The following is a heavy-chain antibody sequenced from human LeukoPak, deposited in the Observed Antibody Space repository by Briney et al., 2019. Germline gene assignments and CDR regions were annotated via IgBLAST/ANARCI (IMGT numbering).Heavy chain of an antibody. J-gene: IGHJ4*02. CDR1: GGSISSGSYY. CDR3: ATVIVVVPAAKFYFDY. CDR2: IYTSGST. D-gene: IGHD2-2*01. V-gene: IGHV4-61*02. Sequence: SETLSLTCTVSGGSISSGSYYWSWIRQPAGKGLEWIGRIYTSGSTNYNPSLKSRVTISVDTSKNQFSLKLSSVTAADTAVYYCATVIVVVPAAKFYFDYWGQGTLVTVSS.